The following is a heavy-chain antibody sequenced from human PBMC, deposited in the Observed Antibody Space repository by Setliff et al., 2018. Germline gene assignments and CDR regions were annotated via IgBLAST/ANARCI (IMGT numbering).Heavy chain of an antibody. CDR2: IIPMFGTP. V-gene: IGHV1-69*05. CDR3: ARSPAVLGIVYLDP. D-gene: IGHD2-15*01. CDR1: GDSFSNYA. Sequence: SVKVSCKASGDSFSNYAISWVRQAPGQGLEWMGGIIPMFGTPAYTQKFQGRVTVTTDESTSTAYMELNSLTSEDTAVYYCARSPAVLGIVYLDPWGQGTLVTVSS. J-gene: IGHJ5*02.